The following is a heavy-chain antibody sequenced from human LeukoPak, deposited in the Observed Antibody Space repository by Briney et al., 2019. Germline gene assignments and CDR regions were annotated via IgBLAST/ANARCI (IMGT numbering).Heavy chain of an antibody. J-gene: IGHJ4*02. CDR1: GGSISSYY. CDR2: IFYTGST. Sequence: PSETLSLTCTVSGGSISSYYWSWIRQPPGKRLEWIGYIFYTGSTNYNPSLKSRVALSVDTSKNQFSLKLSSVTAADTAVYYCARNVDSWGQGTLVTVSS. V-gene: IGHV4-59*01. CDR3: ARNVDS.